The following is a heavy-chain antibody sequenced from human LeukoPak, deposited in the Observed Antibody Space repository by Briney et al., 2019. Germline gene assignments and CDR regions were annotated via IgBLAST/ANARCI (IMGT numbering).Heavy chain of an antibody. D-gene: IGHD1-7*01. CDR1: GCTFSSYA. CDR2: IIPIFGTA. J-gene: IGHJ5*02. CDR3: ARYPDNWNYADINWFDP. V-gene: IGHV1-69*01. Sequence: SVKVSCKASGCTFSSYAISWVRQAPGQGLEWMGVIIPIFGTANYAQKFQGRVTITADESTSTAYMELSSLRSEDTAVYYCARYPDNWNYADINWFDPWGQGTLVTVSS.